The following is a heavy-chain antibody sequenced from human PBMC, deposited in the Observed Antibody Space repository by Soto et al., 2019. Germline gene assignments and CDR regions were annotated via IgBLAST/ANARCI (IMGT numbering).Heavy chain of an antibody. V-gene: IGHV3-11*01. Sequence: QVQLVESGGGLVKPGGSLRLSCEASGFTFSDYYMSWIRQAPGKGLEWVSYISSSGSTIYYADSVKGRFTISRDNAKNSLYLQMNSLRAEDTAVYYCAGDHSSSWCRPRLRYYMDVWGKGTTVTVSS. CDR1: GFTFSDYY. CDR2: ISSSGSTI. D-gene: IGHD6-13*01. CDR3: AGDHSSSWCRPRLRYYMDV. J-gene: IGHJ6*03.